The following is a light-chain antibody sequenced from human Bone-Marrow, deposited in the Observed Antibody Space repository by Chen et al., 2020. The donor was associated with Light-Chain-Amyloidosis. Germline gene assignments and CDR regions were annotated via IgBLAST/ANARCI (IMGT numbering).Light chain of an antibody. CDR2: TDN. V-gene: IGLV1-44*01. Sequence: QSVLTQPPSASGTPGQRVTISCSGSSSNIGTKNVNWYQQLPGTAPKLLIYTDNQRPSGVPARFSGSKSGTSASLAISGLQSEDEADYYCAAGDGSLDGWVFGGGTKLTVL. CDR1: SSNIGTKN. CDR3: AAGDGSLDGWV. J-gene: IGLJ3*02.